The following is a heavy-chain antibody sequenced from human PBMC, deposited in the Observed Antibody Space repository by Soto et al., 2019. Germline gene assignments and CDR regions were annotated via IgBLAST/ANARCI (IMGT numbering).Heavy chain of an antibody. CDR1: GFTFSSYA. CDR2: ISYDGSNK. D-gene: IGHD6-6*01. CDR3: ARMSTEAARSA. Sequence: QVQLVESGGGVVQPGRSLRLSCAASGFTFSSYAMHWVRQAPGKGLEWVAVISYDGSNKYYADSVKGRFTISRDNSKNTLYLQMNSLRAEDTAVYYPARMSTEAARSAWGQGTLVTVSS. V-gene: IGHV3-30-3*01. J-gene: IGHJ5*02.